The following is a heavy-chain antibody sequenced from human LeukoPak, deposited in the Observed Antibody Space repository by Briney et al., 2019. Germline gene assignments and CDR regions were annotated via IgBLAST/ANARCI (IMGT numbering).Heavy chain of an antibody. CDR2: ISGSGDRA. Sequence: GGSLRLSCAASGFTFSSYAMSWVRQAPGKGLEGVSGISGSGDRAYHADSVKGRFTISRDNAKNTLYLQMHSLRAEDTAVYYCATLATTMTKGWGQGTLVTVSS. V-gene: IGHV3-23*01. J-gene: IGHJ4*02. CDR1: GFTFSSYA. CDR3: ATLATTMTKG. D-gene: IGHD4-17*01.